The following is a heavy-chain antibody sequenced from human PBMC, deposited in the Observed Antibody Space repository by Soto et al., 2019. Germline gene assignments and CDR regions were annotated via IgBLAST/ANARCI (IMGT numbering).Heavy chain of an antibody. D-gene: IGHD1-1*01. CDR1: GFTFSNYG. Sequence: QVQLVESGGGVVQPGRSLRLSCAASGFTFSNYGMHWVRQAPGKGLEWVAVIWYDGSNKYYADSVKGRFTISRDNSKNTLYLQMNSLRSEDTAVYYCARDPPTTALDYWGQQTLLTVSS. J-gene: IGHJ4*02. CDR2: IWYDGSNK. CDR3: ARDPPTTALDY. V-gene: IGHV3-33*01.